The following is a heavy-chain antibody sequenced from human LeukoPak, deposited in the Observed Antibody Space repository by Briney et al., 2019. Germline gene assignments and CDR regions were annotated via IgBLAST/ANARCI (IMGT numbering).Heavy chain of an antibody. J-gene: IGHJ4*02. CDR1: GGSISSGSYY. CDR2: IYTSGST. V-gene: IGHV4-61*02. CDR3: ARDNRVRFGELSGG. D-gene: IGHD3-10*01. Sequence: SQTLSLTCTVSGGSISSGSYYWSWIRQPAGKGLEWIGRIYTSGSTNYNPSLKSRVTISVDTSKNQFSLKLSSVTAADTAVYYCARDNRVRFGELSGGWGQGTLVTVSS.